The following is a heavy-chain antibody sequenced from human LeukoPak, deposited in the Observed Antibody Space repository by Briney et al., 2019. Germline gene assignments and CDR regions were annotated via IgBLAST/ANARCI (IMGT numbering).Heavy chain of an antibody. V-gene: IGHV3-48*03. CDR2: ITSSGDIK. Sequence: GGSLRLSCATSGFTFTTYEMNWVRQAPGKGLEWVSYITSSGDIKTYADPVKGRFTMSRDDAKNSVYRQMNSLRPEDTAVYYCARDIYGDEDFDYWGQGTLVSVSS. CDR1: GFTFTTYE. CDR3: ARDIYGDEDFDY. D-gene: IGHD3-10*01. J-gene: IGHJ4*02.